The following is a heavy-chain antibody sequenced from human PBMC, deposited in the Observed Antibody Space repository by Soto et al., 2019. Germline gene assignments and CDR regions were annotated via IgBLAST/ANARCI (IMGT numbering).Heavy chain of an antibody. CDR3: ARGGEQQLNWFDP. Sequence: ASVKVSCKASGYTFTGYYMHWVRQAPRQGLEWMGWINPNGGGTNYAQKFQGWVTMTRDTSISTAYMELSRLRSDDTAVYYCARGGEQQLNWFDPWGQGTLVTVSS. CDR1: GYTFTGYY. D-gene: IGHD6-13*01. V-gene: IGHV1-2*04. J-gene: IGHJ5*02. CDR2: INPNGGGT.